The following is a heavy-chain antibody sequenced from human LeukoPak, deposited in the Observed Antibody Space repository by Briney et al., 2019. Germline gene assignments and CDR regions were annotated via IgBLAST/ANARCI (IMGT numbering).Heavy chain of an antibody. J-gene: IGHJ4*02. V-gene: IGHV4-34*01. CDR2: INHSGST. Sequence: SETLSLTCAVYGGSFSGYYWSWIRHPPGKGLEWIGEINHSGSTNYNPSLKSRVTISVDTSKNQFSLKLSSVTAADTAVYYCARELHSSGWYCFDYWGQGTLVTVSS. CDR1: GGSFSGYY. D-gene: IGHD6-19*01. CDR3: ARELHSSGWYCFDY.